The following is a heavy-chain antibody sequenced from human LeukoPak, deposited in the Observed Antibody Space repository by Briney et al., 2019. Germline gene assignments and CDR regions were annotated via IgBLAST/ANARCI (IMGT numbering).Heavy chain of an antibody. CDR3: ASPNAMIVAYFDY. Sequence: SETLSLTCTVSGGSISSSSYYWGWIRQPPGKGREWIGCIYYSGSIYYNPSLKSRVTISVDTSKNQFSLKLSSVTAADTALYYCASPNAMIVAYFDYWGQGTLVTVSS. V-gene: IGHV4-39*01. CDR2: IYYSGSI. D-gene: IGHD3-22*01. CDR1: GGSISSSSYY. J-gene: IGHJ4*02.